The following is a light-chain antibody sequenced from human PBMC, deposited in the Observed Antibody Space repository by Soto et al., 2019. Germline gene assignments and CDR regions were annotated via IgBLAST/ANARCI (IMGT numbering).Light chain of an antibody. CDR3: HQRQSWPRT. J-gene: IGKJ1*01. CDR1: ETVSSSY. CDR2: GAS. V-gene: IGKV3-20*01. Sequence: EIVLTQSPGTLSLSPGDGATLSCRASETVSSSYLAWYQQKPGQAPRLLIYGASSRATGIPDRFSGSGSGTEFTLTINSLAPEDFAIYYCHQRQSWPRTFGQGTKVDIK.